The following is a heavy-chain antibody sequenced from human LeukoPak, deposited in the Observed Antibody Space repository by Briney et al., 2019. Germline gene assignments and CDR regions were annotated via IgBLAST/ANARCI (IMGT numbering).Heavy chain of an antibody. CDR1: GGTFSSYA. J-gene: IGHJ6*02. CDR2: IIPILGIA. CDR3: ARDEKPLYGMDV. Sequence: GASVKVSCKASGGTFSSYAISWVRQAPGQGLEWMGRIIPILGIANYAQKFQGRVTITADKSTSTAYMELSSLRSEDTAVYYCARDEKPLYGMDVWGQGTTVTVSS. V-gene: IGHV1-69*04.